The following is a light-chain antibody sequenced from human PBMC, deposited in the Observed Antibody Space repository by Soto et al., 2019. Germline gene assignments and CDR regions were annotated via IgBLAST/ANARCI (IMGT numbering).Light chain of an antibody. Sequence: SYELTQPPSVSVAPGQTARITCGGTNIGSKSVHWYQQKPGQAPVLVDYDDSDRPSGIPERFSGSNSGNTATLTISRVEAGDEADYYCQVWDSSSDLWVFGGGTKLTVL. J-gene: IGLJ3*02. CDR1: NIGSKS. CDR3: QVWDSSSDLWV. V-gene: IGLV3-21*02. CDR2: DDS.